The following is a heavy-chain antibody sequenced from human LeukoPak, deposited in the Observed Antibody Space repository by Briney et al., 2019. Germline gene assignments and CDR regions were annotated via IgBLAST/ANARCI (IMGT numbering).Heavy chain of an antibody. CDR3: AREGSSGSYPESWFDP. CDR1: GGSISSGSYY. J-gene: IGHJ5*02. V-gene: IGHV4-61*02. Sequence: SETLSLTCPVSGGSISSGSYYWSWIRQPAGKGLEWIGRIYTSGSTNYNPSLKSRVTISVDTSKNQFSLKLSSVTAADTAVYYCAREGSSGSYPESWFDPWGQGTLVTVSS. D-gene: IGHD1-26*01. CDR2: IYTSGST.